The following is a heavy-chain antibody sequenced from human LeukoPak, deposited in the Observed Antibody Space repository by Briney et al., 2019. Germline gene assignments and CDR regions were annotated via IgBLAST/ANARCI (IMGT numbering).Heavy chain of an antibody. CDR1: GYTFTSYG. J-gene: IGHJ5*02. Sequence: ASVKVSCKASGYTFTSYGISWVRQAPGQGLEWMGWISAYNGNTNYAQKLQGRVTMTTDTSTSTAYMELRSLRSDDTAVYYCAEGVGYSYSSSWYFPFDPWGQGTLVTVSS. V-gene: IGHV1-18*01. CDR3: AEGVGYSYSSSWYFPFDP. CDR2: ISAYNGNT. D-gene: IGHD6-13*01.